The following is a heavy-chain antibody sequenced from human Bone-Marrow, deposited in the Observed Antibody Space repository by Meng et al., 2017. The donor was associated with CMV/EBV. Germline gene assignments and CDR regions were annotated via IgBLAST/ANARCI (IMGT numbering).Heavy chain of an antibody. CDR3: ARVRFYDGVDG. J-gene: IGHJ6*02. Sequence: ASVKVSCKASGYIFIGYYIHWVRQAPGQGREWMGWINPQGGCTNYAQRFQDRVTMTTDTSITTAYMELSRLTSDDTAVYYCARVRFYDGVDGWGQGTTVTVSS. V-gene: IGHV1-2*02. CDR1: GYIFIGYY. CDR2: INPQGGCT.